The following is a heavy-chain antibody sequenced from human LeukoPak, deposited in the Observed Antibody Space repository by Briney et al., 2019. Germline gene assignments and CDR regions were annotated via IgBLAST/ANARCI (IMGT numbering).Heavy chain of an antibody. V-gene: IGHV1-2*02. CDR3: ARDQDGADY. CDR2: INPNSGGT. CDR1: GYTFTGYY. J-gene: IGHJ4*02. Sequence: GASVKVSCKASGYTFTGYYTHWVRQAPGQGLEWMGWINPNSGGTDYAQKFQGRVTMTRDTSISTAYMELSRLRSDDTAVYYCARDQDGADYWGQGTLVTVSS. D-gene: IGHD1-26*01.